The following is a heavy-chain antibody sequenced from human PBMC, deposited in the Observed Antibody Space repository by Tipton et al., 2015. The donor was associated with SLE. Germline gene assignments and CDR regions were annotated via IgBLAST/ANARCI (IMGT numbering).Heavy chain of an antibody. CDR2: IYTSGST. V-gene: IGHV4-4*07. CDR1: GGSISSYY. J-gene: IGHJ3*02. CDR3: ARSGIAAVPSDAFDI. D-gene: IGHD6-13*01. Sequence: TLSLTCTVSGGSISSYYWSWLRQHAGKGLAWIGRIYTSGSTDNNPSLKSRVTMSVDPSKNQFSLKLSSVTAADTAVYYCARSGIAAVPSDAFDIWGQGTMVTVSS.